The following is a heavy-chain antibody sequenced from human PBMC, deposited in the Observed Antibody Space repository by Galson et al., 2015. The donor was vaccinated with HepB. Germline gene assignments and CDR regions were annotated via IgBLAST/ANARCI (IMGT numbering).Heavy chain of an antibody. CDR2: ISYDGSNK. CDR1: GFTFSSYG. V-gene: IGHV3-30*18. D-gene: IGHD3-3*01. CDR3: AKCEWLCLGALDY. J-gene: IGHJ4*02. Sequence: SLRLSCAASGFTFSSYGMHWVRQAPGKGLEWVAVISYDGSNKYYADSVKGRFTISRDNSKNTLYLQMNSLRAEDTAVYYCAKCEWLCLGALDYWGQGTLVTVSS.